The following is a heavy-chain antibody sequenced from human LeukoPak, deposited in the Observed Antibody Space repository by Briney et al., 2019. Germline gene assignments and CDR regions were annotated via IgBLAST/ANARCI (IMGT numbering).Heavy chain of an antibody. J-gene: IGHJ4*02. CDR2: ISSSGGST. D-gene: IGHD1-26*01. V-gene: IGHV3-23*01. CDR1: GFTFSSNA. CDR3: AKGGSGSYYELDY. Sequence: GGSLRLSCAASGFTFSSNAMTWVRQAPGKGLEWVSSISSSGGSTYYADSVRGRFTISRDNSKNTLYMQMNSLRAEDTAVYYCAKGGSGSYYELDYWGQGTLVTVSS.